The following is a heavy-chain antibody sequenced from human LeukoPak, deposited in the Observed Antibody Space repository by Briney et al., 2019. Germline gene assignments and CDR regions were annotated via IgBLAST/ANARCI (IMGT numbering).Heavy chain of an antibody. CDR2: VNPSSGST. Sequence: ASVKVSCKASGYTFTSYFMHWVRQAPGQGLEWMGVVNPSSGSTTYSQKFQDRVTMTRDTSTSTVYMELSSLRSEDTAVYYCAREAPDGFNFDYWGQGTLVTVSS. CDR1: GYTFTSYF. D-gene: IGHD1-14*01. CDR3: AREAPDGFNFDY. V-gene: IGHV1-46*01. J-gene: IGHJ4*02.